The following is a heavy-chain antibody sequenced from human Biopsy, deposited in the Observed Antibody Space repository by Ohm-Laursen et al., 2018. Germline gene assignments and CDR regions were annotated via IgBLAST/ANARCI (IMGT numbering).Heavy chain of an antibody. D-gene: IGHD2-8*01. CDR3: AKCMTGGSNYYFHH. Sequence: GSLRLSCAASGFSFSDYYMSWIRQAPGKGLEWVSYISSRGSIINYADSVKGRFTISRDNSKNTLYLQMNSLRGEDTAVYYCAKCMTGGSNYYFHHCGQGTLVTVSS. CDR1: GFSFSDYY. CDR2: ISSRGSII. V-gene: IGHV3-11*04. J-gene: IGHJ4*02.